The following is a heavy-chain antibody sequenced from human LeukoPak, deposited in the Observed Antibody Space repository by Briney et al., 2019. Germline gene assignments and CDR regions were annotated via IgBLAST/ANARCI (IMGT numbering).Heavy chain of an antibody. CDR2: ISSSSSTI. Sequence: GGSLRLSRAASGFTFSSYAMNWVRQAPGKGLEWVSYISSSSSTIYYADSVKGRFTISRDNAKNSLYLQMNSLRAEDKAVYYCARDFVWGSHDYWGQGTLVTVSS. CDR1: GFTFSSYA. D-gene: IGHD3-16*01. V-gene: IGHV3-48*01. CDR3: ARDFVWGSHDY. J-gene: IGHJ4*02.